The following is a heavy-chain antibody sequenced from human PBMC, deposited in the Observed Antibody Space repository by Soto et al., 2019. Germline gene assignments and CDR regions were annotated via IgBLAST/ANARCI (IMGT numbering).Heavy chain of an antibody. V-gene: IGHV4-59*01. CDR3: VRYPSAYLDY. CDR1: GGSISSYY. J-gene: IGHJ4*02. CDR2: IYYSGST. Sequence: SETLSLTCTVSGGSISSYYWSWIRQPPGKGLEWIGYIYYSGSTNYNPSLKSRVTISVDTSKNQFSLKLSSVTAADTAVYYCVRYPSAYLDYWGQGTLVTVSS.